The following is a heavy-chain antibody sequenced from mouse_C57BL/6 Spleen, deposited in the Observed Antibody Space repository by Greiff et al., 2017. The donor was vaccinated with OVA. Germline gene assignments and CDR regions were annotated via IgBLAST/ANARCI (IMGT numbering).Heavy chain of an antibody. D-gene: IGHD2-3*01. Sequence: EVKVVESGGDLVKPGGSLKLSCAASGFTFSSYGMSWVRQTPDKRLEWVATISSGGSYTYYPDSVKGRFTISRDNAKNTLYLQMSSLKSEDTAMYYCARHGEYDGYYFDYWGQGTTLTVSS. CDR1: GFTFSSYG. J-gene: IGHJ2*01. V-gene: IGHV5-6*01. CDR2: ISSGGSYT. CDR3: ARHGEYDGYYFDY.